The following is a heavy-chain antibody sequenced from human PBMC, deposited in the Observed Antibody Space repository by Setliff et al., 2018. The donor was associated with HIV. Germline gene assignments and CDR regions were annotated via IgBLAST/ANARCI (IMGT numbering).Heavy chain of an antibody. Sequence: ETLSLTCTVSGGSISSYFWSWIRQPPGKGLEWIGYIYTNGSTNYNPSLKSRVTISVDTSKNQFSLKLNSVTAADTAVYYCASGREAVAGALHFDYWGQGPLVTV. J-gene: IGHJ4*02. V-gene: IGHV4-4*08. CDR2: IYTNGST. D-gene: IGHD6-19*01. CDR1: GGSISSYF. CDR3: ASGREAVAGALHFDY.